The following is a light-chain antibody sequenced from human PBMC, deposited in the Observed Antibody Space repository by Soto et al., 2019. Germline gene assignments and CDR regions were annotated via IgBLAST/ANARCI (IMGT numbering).Light chain of an antibody. J-gene: IGKJ2*03. CDR1: QSVSSIY. Sequence: EIVLTQSPGTLSLSPGESVTLSCRASQSVSSIYLAWYQQKPGQAPRLVIYATSSRATGIPDRFSGSGSGTDLTLTISRLEPEDFAVYYCQQYGNSPRYSFGQGTRLVIK. CDR2: ATS. CDR3: QQYGNSPRYS. V-gene: IGKV3-20*01.